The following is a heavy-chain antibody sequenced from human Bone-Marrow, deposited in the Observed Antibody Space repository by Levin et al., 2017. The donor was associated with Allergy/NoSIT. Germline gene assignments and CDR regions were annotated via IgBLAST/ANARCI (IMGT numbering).Heavy chain of an antibody. D-gene: IGHD2-2*01. V-gene: IGHV4-4*07. CDR2: IYTSGST. CDR1: GGSISSYY. CDR3: AREYCSSTSCFLWGWYFDL. J-gene: IGHJ2*01. Sequence: SETLSLTCTVSGGSISSYYWSWIRQPAGKGLEWIGRIYTSGSTNYNPSLKSRVTMSVDTSKNQFSLKLSSVTAADTAVYYCAREYCSSTSCFLWGWYFDLWGRGTLVTVSS.